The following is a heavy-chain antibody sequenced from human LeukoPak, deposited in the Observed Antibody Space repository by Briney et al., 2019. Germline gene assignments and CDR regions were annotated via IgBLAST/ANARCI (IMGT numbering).Heavy chain of an antibody. CDR1: GFTFSDYY. J-gene: IGHJ6*02. CDR2: ISSSGSTI. D-gene: IGHD4-11*01. Sequence: PGGSLRLSCAASGFTFSDYYMSWIRQAPGKGLEWVSYISSSGSTIYYADSVKGRFTISRDNAKNSLYLQMNSLRAEDTAVYYCARETTTVTTLYYYYYGMDVWGQGTTVTVSS. CDR3: ARETTTVTTLYYYYYGMDV. V-gene: IGHV3-11*01.